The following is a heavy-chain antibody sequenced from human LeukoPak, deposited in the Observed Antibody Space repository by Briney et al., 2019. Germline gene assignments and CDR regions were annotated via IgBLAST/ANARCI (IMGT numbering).Heavy chain of an antibody. CDR2: FYYSGST. J-gene: IGHJ4*02. CDR3: ARVNTDDGWDYFDY. V-gene: IGHV4-59*01. Sequence: PSETLSLTCTLSGGSISNYYWSWIRQPPGKGLEWIGYFYYSGSTNYNPSLKSRVTISVDTSKNQFSLKLSSVTAADTAVYYCARVNTDDGWDYFDYWGQGTLVTVSS. D-gene: IGHD5-18*01. CDR1: GGSISNYY.